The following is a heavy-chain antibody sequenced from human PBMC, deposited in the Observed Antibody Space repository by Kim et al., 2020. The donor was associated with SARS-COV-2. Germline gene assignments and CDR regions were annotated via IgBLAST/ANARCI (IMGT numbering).Heavy chain of an antibody. D-gene: IGHD3-10*01. J-gene: IGHJ5*02. V-gene: IGHV3-30-3*01. CDR1: GFIFSDYA. CDR3: VRDGDGSGIYYDP. CDR2: ISHDGTKI. Sequence: GGSLRLSCAASGFIFSDYAMYWVRQAPGKGLEWVATISHDGTKIHCADSVKGCFTISRDNSKNTVYLQMNSLRPEDAALYYCVRDGDGSGIYYDPWGQG.